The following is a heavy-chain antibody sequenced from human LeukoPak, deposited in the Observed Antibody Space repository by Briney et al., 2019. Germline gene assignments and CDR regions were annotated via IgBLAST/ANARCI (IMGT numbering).Heavy chain of an antibody. D-gene: IGHD5-24*01. Sequence: SQTLSLTCAVSGGSISSGGYSWSWIRQPPGRGLEWIGYIYHSGSTYYNPSLKSRVTISVDRSKNQFSLKLSSVTAADTAVYYCATRRDGYKNYFDYWGQGTLVTVSS. CDR1: GGSISSGGYS. CDR2: IYHSGST. J-gene: IGHJ4*02. V-gene: IGHV4-30-2*01. CDR3: ATRRDGYKNYFDY.